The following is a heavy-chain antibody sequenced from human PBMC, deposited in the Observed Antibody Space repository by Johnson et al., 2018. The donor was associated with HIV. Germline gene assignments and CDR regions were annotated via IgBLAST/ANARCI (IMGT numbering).Heavy chain of an antibody. CDR1: GFTFFDYY. D-gene: IGHD6-19*01. Sequence: QVQLVESGGGLVKPGGSLRLSCAAFGFTFFDYYMSWIRQAPGQGLEWVSYISSSGSTLYYADSVKGRFTISRDNAKNSLYLQMNSLRAEDTAVYYCARRFFPGITVALDAFDIWGQGTMVTVSS. V-gene: IGHV3-11*04. J-gene: IGHJ3*02. CDR3: ARRFFPGITVALDAFDI. CDR2: ISSSGSTL.